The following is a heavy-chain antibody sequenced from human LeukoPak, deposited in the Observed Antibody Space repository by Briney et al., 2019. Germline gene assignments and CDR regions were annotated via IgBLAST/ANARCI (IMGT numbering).Heavy chain of an antibody. V-gene: IGHV3-66*02. CDR3: ARDHAGRQSWVEFDL. J-gene: IGHJ5*02. CDR2: IYDDGGT. Sequence: PGGSLRLSCIVSGFTVSSTLMAWVRQAPGKGLEWVSVIYDDGGTVYADSVKGRFTISRDTSKNMVYLQMNSLRPEDSAVYYCARDHAGRQSWVEFDLWGQGNLVTVCS. D-gene: IGHD3-10*01. CDR1: GFTVSSTL.